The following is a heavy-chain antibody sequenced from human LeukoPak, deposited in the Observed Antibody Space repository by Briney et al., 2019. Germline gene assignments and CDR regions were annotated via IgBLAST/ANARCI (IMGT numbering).Heavy chain of an antibody. J-gene: IGHJ5*02. Sequence: PGGALRLSCAASGCTFISYSMNGVRQAPGKGLEWVSSISRSRSYIYYADSVKGRFTISRDNAKNALYLQMTGLRDEDTAVHYCARASGAARENKPNWFDPWGQGTMVTVSS. CDR1: GCTFISYS. D-gene: IGHD6-6*01. V-gene: IGHV3-21*01. CDR2: ISRSRSYI. CDR3: ARASGAARENKPNWFDP.